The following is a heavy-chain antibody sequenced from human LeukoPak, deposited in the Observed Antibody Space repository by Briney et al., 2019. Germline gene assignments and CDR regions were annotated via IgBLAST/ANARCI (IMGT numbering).Heavy chain of an antibody. D-gene: IGHD3-22*01. CDR1: GFTFSSYT. V-gene: IGHV3-30-3*01. J-gene: IGHJ4*02. CDR3: ARGAFYDSSGRTAGFDY. Sequence: GGSLRLSCAASGFTFSSYTMHWVRQAPGKGLEWVAVIPYDGSNKYFTDSVKGRFTISRDNSKHTLYLQMNSLRAEDTAVYYCARGAFYDSSGRTAGFDYWGQGTLVTVSS. CDR2: IPYDGSNK.